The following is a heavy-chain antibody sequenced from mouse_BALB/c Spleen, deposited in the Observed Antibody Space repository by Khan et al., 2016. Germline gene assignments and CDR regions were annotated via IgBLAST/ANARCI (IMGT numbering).Heavy chain of an antibody. CDR1: GFDFSRYW. CDR3: ARLHYYGRFAY. CDR2: INPDSSTI. V-gene: IGHV4-1*02. J-gene: IGHJ3*01. Sequence: EVKLLESGGGLVQPGGSLKLSCAASGFDFSRYWMSWVRQAPGKGLEWIGEINPDSSTINYTPSLKDKFIISRDNAKNTLHLQMSKVRSEDTALYYCARLHYYGRFAYWGQGTLVTVSA. D-gene: IGHD1-2*01.